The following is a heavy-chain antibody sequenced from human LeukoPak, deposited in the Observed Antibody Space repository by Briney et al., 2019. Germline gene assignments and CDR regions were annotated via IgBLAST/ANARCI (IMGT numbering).Heavy chain of an antibody. V-gene: IGHV4-61*02. CDR3: ARDGCGGSCFHYYYYYMDV. D-gene: IGHD2-15*01. CDR2: ISTIGST. CDR1: GGSIFSSNSY. Sequence: PSETLSLTCTVSGGSIFSSNSYWGWIRQPPGKGLEWIGRISTIGSTNYNSSLNSRVTISIDTSRNQFSLKLSSVTAADTAVYYCARDGCGGSCFHYYYYYMDVWGKGTTVTVSS. J-gene: IGHJ6*03.